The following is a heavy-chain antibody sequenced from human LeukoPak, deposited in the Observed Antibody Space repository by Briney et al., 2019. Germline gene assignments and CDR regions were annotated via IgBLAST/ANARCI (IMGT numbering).Heavy chain of an antibody. CDR3: AREVAGVYNWFDP. J-gene: IGHJ5*02. CDR2: IYYSGST. D-gene: IGHD2-15*01. CDR1: GCSVSSGSYY. V-gene: IGHV4-61*01. Sequence: SETLSLTCTVSGCSVSSGSYYWSWIPQPPGKGLEWIGYIYYSGSTNYNPSLKSRVTISVDTSKNQFSLKLSSVTAADTAVYYCAREVAGVYNWFDPWGQGTLVTVSS.